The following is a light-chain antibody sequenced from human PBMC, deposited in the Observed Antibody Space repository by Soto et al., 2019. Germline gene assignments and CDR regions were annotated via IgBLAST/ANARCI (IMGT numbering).Light chain of an antibody. CDR1: SSDVGGYKY. CDR2: EVS. CDR3: SSYTSTNTLYV. V-gene: IGLV2-14*01. J-gene: IGLJ1*01. Sequence: QSALTQPASVSGSPGQSITISCTGTSSDVGGYKYVSWYQQHPGKAPKVMIYEVSNRPLGVSNRFSGSKSGNTASLTISGLQAEDEADYFCSSYTSTNTLYVFGTGTKLTVL.